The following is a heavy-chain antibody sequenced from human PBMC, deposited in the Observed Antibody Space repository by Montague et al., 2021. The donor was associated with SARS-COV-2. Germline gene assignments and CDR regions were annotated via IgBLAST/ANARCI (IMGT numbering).Heavy chain of an antibody. CDR3: ARWDPQTLTIIALRGKSANDY. J-gene: IGHJ4*02. CDR2: INDRGVTNY. V-gene: IGHV4-34*01. Sequence: SETLSLTYAVYGESFSGFFWSWIRQPPGKGLEWIAEINDRGVTNYNYNPSLGSRVTISAGTSKNQFSLKLRSVTAADTAVYYCARWDPQTLTIIALRGKSANDYWGQGTLVTVSS. D-gene: IGHD1-26*01. CDR1: GESFSGFF.